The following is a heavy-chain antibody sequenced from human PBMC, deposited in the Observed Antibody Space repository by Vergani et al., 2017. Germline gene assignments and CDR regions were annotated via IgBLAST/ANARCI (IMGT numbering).Heavy chain of an antibody. CDR3: ATRFIVGATVGFDAFDI. J-gene: IGHJ3*02. CDR2: FDPEDGET. Sequence: QVQLVQSGAEVKKPGASVKVSCKVSGYTLTALSMHWVRQAPGKGLEWMGGFDPEDGETIYAQKFQGRVTMTEDTSTDTAYMGLSSLRSEDTAVYYCATRFIVGATVGFDAFDIWGQGTMVTVSS. CDR1: GYTLTALS. D-gene: IGHD1-26*01. V-gene: IGHV1-24*01.